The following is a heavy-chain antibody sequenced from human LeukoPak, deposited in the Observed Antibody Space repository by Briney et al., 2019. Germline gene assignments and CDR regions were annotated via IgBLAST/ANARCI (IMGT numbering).Heavy chain of an antibody. CDR2: IWYDGTNK. J-gene: IGHJ3*02. V-gene: IGHV3-30*02. Sequence: GGSQRLSCAASGFTFSGYHMHWVRQAPGKGLEWVAVIWYDGTNKYYADSVKGRFTISRDNSKNTLYLQMNSLRAEDTAVYYCAKEGYSYGDAFDIWGQGTMVTVSS. CDR1: GFTFSGYH. D-gene: IGHD5-18*01. CDR3: AKEGYSYGDAFDI.